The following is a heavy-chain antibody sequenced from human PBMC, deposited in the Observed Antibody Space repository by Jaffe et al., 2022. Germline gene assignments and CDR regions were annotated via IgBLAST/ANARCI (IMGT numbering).Heavy chain of an antibody. CDR1: GFTFSSYE. D-gene: IGHD4-17*01. V-gene: IGHV3-48*03. Sequence: EVQLVESGGGLVQPGGSLRLSCAASGFTFSSYEMNWVRQAPGKGLEWVSYISSSGSTIYYADSVKGRFTISRDNAKNSLYLQMNSLRAEDTAVYYCALDYGDYRVFDYWGQGTLVTVSS. CDR2: ISSSGSTI. CDR3: ALDYGDYRVFDY. J-gene: IGHJ4*02.